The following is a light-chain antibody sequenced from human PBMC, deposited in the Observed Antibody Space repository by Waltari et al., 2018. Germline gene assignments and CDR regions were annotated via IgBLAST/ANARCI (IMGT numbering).Light chain of an antibody. CDR1: QTIFHTSNNLNY. V-gene: IGKV4-1*01. Sequence: DIVMTQSPDSLAVSLGERATLNCKSSQTIFHTSNNLNYLAWYQQKPGQPPKLLIYWASIRQFGVPARFSGGGSGTDFTLTIASLQAEDVAIYYCQQYYSAVTFGGGTKVEIK. J-gene: IGKJ4*01. CDR3: QQYYSAVT. CDR2: WAS.